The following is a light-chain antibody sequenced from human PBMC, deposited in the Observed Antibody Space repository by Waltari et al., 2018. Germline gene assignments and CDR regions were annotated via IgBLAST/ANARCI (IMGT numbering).Light chain of an antibody. Sequence: DIQMTQSPSSLSASVGDRVTITCRASQSIRSHLNWYQLKPGKATKLLIYAASSLQSGVPSRFGGSGSGTDFTLTISSLQPEDFATYYCQQSYSSPRTFGQGTRVEIK. CDR1: QSIRSH. V-gene: IGKV1-39*01. CDR2: AAS. J-gene: IGKJ1*01. CDR3: QQSYSSPRT.